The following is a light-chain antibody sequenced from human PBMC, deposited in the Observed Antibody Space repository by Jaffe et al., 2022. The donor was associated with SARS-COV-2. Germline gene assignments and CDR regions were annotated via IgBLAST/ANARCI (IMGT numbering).Light chain of an antibody. Sequence: DIQLTQSPSFLSASVGDRVTITCRASQGFSSFLAWYQQKPGKAPKLLIYAASTLQSGVPSRFSGSGSGTEFTLTISTLQPEDFATYYCQQLNSYPYTFGQGTKLEIK. CDR3: QQLNSYPYT. J-gene: IGKJ2*01. CDR2: AAS. CDR1: QGFSSF. V-gene: IGKV1-9*01.